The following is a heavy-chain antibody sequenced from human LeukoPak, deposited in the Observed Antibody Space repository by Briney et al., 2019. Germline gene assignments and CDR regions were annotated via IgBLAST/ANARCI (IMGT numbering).Heavy chain of an antibody. J-gene: IGHJ5*02. D-gene: IGHD6-19*01. CDR2: ISAYNGNT. Sequence: GASVKVSCKASGYTFTSYGISWVRQASGQGLEWMGWISAYNGNTNYAQKLQGRVTMTTDTSTSTAYMELRSLRSDDTAVYYCAREQRRYSSGNWFDPWGQGTLVTVSS. CDR3: AREQRRYSSGNWFDP. V-gene: IGHV1-18*01. CDR1: GYTFTSYG.